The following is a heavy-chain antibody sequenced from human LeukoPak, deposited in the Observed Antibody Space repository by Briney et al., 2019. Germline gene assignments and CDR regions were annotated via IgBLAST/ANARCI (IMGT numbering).Heavy chain of an antibody. V-gene: IGHV3-30-3*01. J-gene: IGHJ4*02. D-gene: IGHD6-19*01. CDR1: GFTFSSYA. CDR3: ARDFREPWLVGFDY. CDR2: ISYDGSNK. Sequence: GGSLRLSCAASGFTFSSYAMHWVRQAPGKGLEWVAVISYDGSNKYYADSVKGRFTISRDNSKNTLYLQMNSLRAEDTAVYYCARDFREPWLVGFDYWGQGTLVTVSS.